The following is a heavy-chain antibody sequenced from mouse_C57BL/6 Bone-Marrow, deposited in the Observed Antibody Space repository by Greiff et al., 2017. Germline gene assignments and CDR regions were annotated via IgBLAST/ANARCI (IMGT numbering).Heavy chain of an antibody. V-gene: IGHV1-53*01. D-gene: IGHD1-1*01. J-gene: IGHJ3*01. CDR3: ARWLLRYGWFAY. CDR1: GYTFTSYW. Sequence: VQLQQPGTELVKPGASVKLSCKASGYTFTSYWMHWVKQRPGQGLEWIGNINPSNGGTYYNEKFKSKATLTVDKSSSTAYMQLSSLTSEDSAVYYCARWLLRYGWFAYWGQGTLVTVSA. CDR2: INPSNGGT.